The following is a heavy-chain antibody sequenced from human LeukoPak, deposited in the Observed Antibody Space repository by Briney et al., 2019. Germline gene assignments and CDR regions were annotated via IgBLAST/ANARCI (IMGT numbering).Heavy chain of an antibody. V-gene: IGHV4-34*01. CDR1: GGSFSGYY. CDR3: ARRSTLQTEQQGYYYYYMDV. CDR2: INHSGST. Sequence: SETLSLTCAVYGGSFSGYYWSWIRQLPGKGLEWIGEINHSGSTNYNPSLKSRVTISVDTSKNQFSLKLSSVTAADTAVYYCARRSTLQTEQQGYYYYYMDVWGKGTTVTISS. J-gene: IGHJ6*03. D-gene: IGHD6-13*01.